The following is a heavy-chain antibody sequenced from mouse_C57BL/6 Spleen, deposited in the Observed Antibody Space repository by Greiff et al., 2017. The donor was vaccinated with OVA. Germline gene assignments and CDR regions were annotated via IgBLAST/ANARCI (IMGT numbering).Heavy chain of an antibody. Sequence: EVQLVESGGGLVKPGGSLKLSCAASGFTFSDYGMHWVRQAPEKGLEWVAYISSGSSTIYYADTVKGRFTISRDNAKNTLFLQMTSLRSEDTAMYYCAETHYGSSFYAMDYWGQGTSVTVSS. D-gene: IGHD1-1*01. CDR2: ISSGSSTI. CDR3: AETHYGSSFYAMDY. V-gene: IGHV5-17*01. J-gene: IGHJ4*01. CDR1: GFTFSDYG.